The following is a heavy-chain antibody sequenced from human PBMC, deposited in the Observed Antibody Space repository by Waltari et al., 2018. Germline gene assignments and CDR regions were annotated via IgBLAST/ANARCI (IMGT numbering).Heavy chain of an antibody. CDR2: IIPIFGTA. CDR3: ARAYPYLEAFDI. Sequence: QVQLVQSGAEGKKPGSSVKVSCKASGGTVSSYAISWVGQAPGQGLGWMGGIIPIFGTATYAQKFHGRVTITADESTSTAYMELSSLRSEDTAVYYCARAYPYLEAFDIWGQGTMVTVSS. CDR1: GGTVSSYA. V-gene: IGHV1-69*12. J-gene: IGHJ3*02.